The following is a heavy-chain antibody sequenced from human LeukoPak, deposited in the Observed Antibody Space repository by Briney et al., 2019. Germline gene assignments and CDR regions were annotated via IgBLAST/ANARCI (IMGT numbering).Heavy chain of an antibody. Sequence: GGSLRLPCAASGFTFSSLTMSWVRQAPGKGLEWVSTLTTSDGNTYYADSVKGRFTVSRDNSKNTLFLQMNSLRAEDTAVYYCAKDGGLWVSAHWGDSWGRGTLVTVSS. V-gene: IGHV3-23*01. J-gene: IGHJ4*02. CDR3: AKDGGLWVSAHWGDS. CDR2: LTTSDGNT. D-gene: IGHD7-27*01. CDR1: GFTFSSLT.